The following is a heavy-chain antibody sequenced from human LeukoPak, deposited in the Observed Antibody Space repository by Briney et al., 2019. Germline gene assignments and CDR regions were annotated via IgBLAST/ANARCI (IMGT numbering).Heavy chain of an antibody. Sequence: SGRSLRLSCAASGFTFSSYAMHWVRQAPGKGLEWVAVISYDGSNKYYADSVKGRFTISRDNSKNTLYLQMNSLRAEDTAVYYCARDLRRFLEWSSLSYWGQGTLVTVSS. CDR3: ARDLRRFLEWSSLSY. V-gene: IGHV3-30-3*01. CDR1: GFTFSSYA. CDR2: ISYDGSNK. D-gene: IGHD3-3*01. J-gene: IGHJ4*02.